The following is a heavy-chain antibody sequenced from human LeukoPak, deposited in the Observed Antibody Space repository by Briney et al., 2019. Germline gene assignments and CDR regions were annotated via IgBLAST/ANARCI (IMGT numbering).Heavy chain of an antibody. CDR2: MYHNGST. D-gene: IGHD6-19*01. Sequence: SETLSLTCTVSGGSIISISYYWGWIRQPPGTGLEWIGSMYHNGSTYYNPSLKSRVTISVDTSKNQFSLKLSSVTAADTAVYYCALDGSSGWDIFDYWGQGTLVTVSS. CDR3: ALDGSSGWDIFDY. J-gene: IGHJ4*02. CDR1: GGSIISISYY. V-gene: IGHV4-39*01.